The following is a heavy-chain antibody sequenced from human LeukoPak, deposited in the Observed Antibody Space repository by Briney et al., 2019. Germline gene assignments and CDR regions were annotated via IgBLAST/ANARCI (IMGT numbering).Heavy chain of an antibody. CDR2: IKQDGSEK. CDR1: GLTFSSYW. Sequence: GGSLRLSCAASGLTFSSYWMSWVRQAPGKGLEWVANIKQDGSEKYYVDSVKGRFTISRDNAKNSLYLQMNSLRAEDTAVYYCARDRVAAGFDYWGQGTLVTVSS. J-gene: IGHJ4*02. V-gene: IGHV3-7*03. D-gene: IGHD6-13*01. CDR3: ARDRVAAGFDY.